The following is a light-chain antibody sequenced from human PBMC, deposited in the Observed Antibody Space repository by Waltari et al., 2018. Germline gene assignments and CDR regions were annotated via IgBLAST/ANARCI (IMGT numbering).Light chain of an antibody. CDR1: QAINNY. CDR3: QKYNSAFLS. J-gene: IGKJ4*01. Sequence: DIQMTQFPSSLSASVGDSVPTSCRASQAINNYLAWYQQKPGKLPKLLIYATSTLQSGVPSRFSGSGTGTDFTLTIRSLQPEDVATYYCQKYNSAFLSFGGGTKVEIK. CDR2: ATS. V-gene: IGKV1-27*01.